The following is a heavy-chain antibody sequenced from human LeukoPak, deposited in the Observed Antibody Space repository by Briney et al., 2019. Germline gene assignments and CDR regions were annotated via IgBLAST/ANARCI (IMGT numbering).Heavy chain of an antibody. CDR3: ARHVLYYGMDV. CDR2: VYNSGRT. D-gene: IGHD2-15*01. J-gene: IGHJ6*02. V-gene: IGHV4-39*01. Sequence: PSETLSLTCAVSGGSITSSSYYWSWIRQPPGKGLEWIGTVYNSGRTSFSPSLKTRVTISEDTSENQFSLKLSSVTAADTAVYYCARHVLYYGMDVWGQGTTVTVSS. CDR1: GGSITSSSYY.